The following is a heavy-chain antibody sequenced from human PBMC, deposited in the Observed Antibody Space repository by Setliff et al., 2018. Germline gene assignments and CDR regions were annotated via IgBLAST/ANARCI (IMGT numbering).Heavy chain of an antibody. CDR3: RYWSGHYNNDY. J-gene: IGHJ4*02. CDR2: INHSGST. V-gene: IGHV4-34*01. D-gene: IGHD3-3*01. CDR1: GGSFTNYY. Sequence: PSETLSLTCTVYGGSFTNYYWGWIRQSPGKGLEWIGEINHSGSTNYNPSLKSRLTISVDASTNQFSLKLYSVTAADTAVYYCRYWSGHYNNDYWGQGTLVTVSS.